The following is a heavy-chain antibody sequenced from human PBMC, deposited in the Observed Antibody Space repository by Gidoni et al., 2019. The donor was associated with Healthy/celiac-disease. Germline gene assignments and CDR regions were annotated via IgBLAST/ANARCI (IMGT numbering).Heavy chain of an antibody. V-gene: IGHV1-2*04. J-gene: IGHJ5*02. CDR3: ARQEYCSGGSCYRFDP. D-gene: IGHD2-15*01. Sequence: QVQLVQSGAEVKKPGASVKVSCKASGYPFPGYYMHWVRQAPGQGLEWMGWINPNSGGTNYAQKFQGWVTMTRDTSISTAYMELSRLRSDDTAVYYCARQEYCSGGSCYRFDPWGQGTLVTVSS. CDR2: INPNSGGT. CDR1: GYPFPGYY.